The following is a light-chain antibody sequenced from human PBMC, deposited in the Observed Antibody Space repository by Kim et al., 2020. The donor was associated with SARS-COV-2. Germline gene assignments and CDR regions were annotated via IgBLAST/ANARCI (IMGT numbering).Light chain of an antibody. CDR1: SSDVGGYNY. CDR3: SSYTSSSTPYV. Sequence: QSITISCTGTSSDVGGYNYVSWYPQHPGKAPKLMIYDVSNRPSGVSNRFSGSKSGNTASLTISGLQAEDEADYYCSSYTSSSTPYVFGTGTQLTVL. J-gene: IGLJ1*01. V-gene: IGLV2-14*03. CDR2: DVS.